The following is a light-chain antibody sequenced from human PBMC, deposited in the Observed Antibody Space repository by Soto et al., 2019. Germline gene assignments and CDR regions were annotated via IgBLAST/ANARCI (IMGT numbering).Light chain of an antibody. CDR1: QNVGHY. V-gene: IGKV3-11*01. J-gene: IGKJ4*01. Sequence: EMVLTQSPATLSLSPGESATLSCRASQNVGHYLAWYQQKSGQPPRLLIHTASSRATGIPARFSGSGSRTDFTLTISSLEPEDIAVYYCQERSRWPRATFGGGTKVEIK. CDR2: TAS. CDR3: QERSRWPRAT.